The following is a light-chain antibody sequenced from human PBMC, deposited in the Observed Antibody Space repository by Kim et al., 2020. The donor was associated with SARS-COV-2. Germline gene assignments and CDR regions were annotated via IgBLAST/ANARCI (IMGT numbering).Light chain of an antibody. V-gene: IGKV1-39*01. CDR1: QSIITY. CDR2: ATS. CDR3: QQSYSIPYT. Sequence: SISVGDRVTLTCRASQSIITYLNWYRQKPGKAPELLIYATSNLESGAPSRFSGSGSETDFTLTISSLQPEDFATYYCQQSYSIPYTFGQGTKLEI. J-gene: IGKJ2*01.